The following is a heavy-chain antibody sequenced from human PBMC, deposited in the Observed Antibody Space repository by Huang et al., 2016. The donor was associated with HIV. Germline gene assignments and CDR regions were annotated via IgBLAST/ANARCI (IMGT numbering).Heavy chain of an antibody. V-gene: IGHV1-18*04. CDR3: GGSSGYWSFDY. Sequence: QVQLVQSGGEVKKPGASVKVSCKASDYTFTSYGISWVRPAPGQGLEWMGWISTNNGDTNYAQKFQGRGTMTTDTSTSTAYMELRSLRSDDTAVYYCGGSSGYWSFDYWGQGTLVTVSS. J-gene: IGHJ4*02. CDR2: ISTNNGDT. D-gene: IGHD3-22*01. CDR1: DYTFTSYG.